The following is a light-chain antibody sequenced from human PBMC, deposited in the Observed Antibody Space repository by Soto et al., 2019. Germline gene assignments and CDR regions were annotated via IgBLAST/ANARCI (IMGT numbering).Light chain of an antibody. CDR3: QYYKTSYT. CDR1: QSLSLW. J-gene: IGKJ2*01. CDR2: KAS. Sequence: DIQMTQSPSTLSASVGDRVTITCRASQSLSLWLAWYQHKPGQAPNLLIYKASNLESGVPSRFSGGGSGTEFTLTSNSPQHDALATYYCQYYKTSYTFGQGTKLEIK. V-gene: IGKV1-5*03.